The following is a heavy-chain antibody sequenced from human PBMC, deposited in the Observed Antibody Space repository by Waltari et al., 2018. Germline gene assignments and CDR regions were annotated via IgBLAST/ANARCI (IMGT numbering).Heavy chain of an antibody. CDR2: IYYSGST. CDR3: ARLRPDYDSSGSSHYYYYMDV. J-gene: IGHJ6*03. D-gene: IGHD3-22*01. V-gene: IGHV4-39*07. CDR1: GGSISSSSYY. Sequence: QLQLQESGPGLVKPSETLSLTCTVSGGSISSSSYYWGWIRQPPGKGLEWIGSIYYSGSTYYNPSLKSRFTISVDTSKNQFSLKLSSVTAAGTAVYYCARLRPDYDSSGSSHYYYYMDVWGKGTTVTVSS.